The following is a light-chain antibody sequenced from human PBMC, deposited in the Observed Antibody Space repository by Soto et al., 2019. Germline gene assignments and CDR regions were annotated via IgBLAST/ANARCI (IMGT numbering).Light chain of an antibody. J-gene: IGKJ3*01. CDR2: GAS. V-gene: IGKV3-15*01. CDR3: QQYHDWPPIT. Sequence: EIVMTQSPATLFVSPGERATLSCRASQTVSDDLAWYQQKPGQAPRLLIYGASTRATDIPARFSGGGSGTEFTLTISSLLSEDSAFYYCQQYHDWPPITFGPGTKVNI. CDR1: QTVSDD.